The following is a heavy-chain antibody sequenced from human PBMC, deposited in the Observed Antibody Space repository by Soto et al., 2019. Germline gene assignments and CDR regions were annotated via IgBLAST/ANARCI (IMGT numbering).Heavy chain of an antibody. D-gene: IGHD1-26*01. CDR3: ARTHSGSYYSVFNY. CDR2: IYRSGTT. Sequence: PSETLSLTCVVSNFSISSGYYWGWIRQSPGKGLEWIASIYRSGTTSYNPSLKSRVTISVDPSKNQFSVMLTAVTAADTAVYYCARTHSGSYYSVFNYWGRGSLVTVSS. V-gene: IGHV4-38-2*01. J-gene: IGHJ4*02. CDR1: NFSISSGYY.